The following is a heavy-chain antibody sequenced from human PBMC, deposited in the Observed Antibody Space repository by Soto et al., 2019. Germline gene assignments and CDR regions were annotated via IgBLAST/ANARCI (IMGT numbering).Heavy chain of an antibody. Sequence: PSETLSLTCAVYGGSFTEYYWSWSRQPPGKGLEWIGEITHTGGFASNPSLDSRDTISVDTTKNQFSLKLSSVTTADTALYYCARGRQRPSAAYKGHGYYGMDVWGQGTTVTVSS. V-gene: IGHV4-34*01. J-gene: IGHJ6*02. CDR1: GGSFTEYY. D-gene: IGHD2-2*01. CDR3: ARGRQRPSAAYKGHGYYGMDV. CDR2: ITHTGGF.